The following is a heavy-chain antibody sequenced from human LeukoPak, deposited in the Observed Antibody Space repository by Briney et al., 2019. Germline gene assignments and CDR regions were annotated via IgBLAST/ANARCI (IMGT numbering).Heavy chain of an antibody. V-gene: IGHV3-33*01. D-gene: IGHD5-18*01. Sequence: GRSLRLSCAASGFTFSNYGMQWVRQAPGKGLEWVAVIWYDGSNKYYADSVKGRFTISRDNSKNTLYLQMNSLRAEDTAVYYCARANTAMVDYWGQGTLVTVSS. CDR3: ARANTAMVDY. J-gene: IGHJ4*02. CDR2: IWYDGSNK. CDR1: GFTFSNYG.